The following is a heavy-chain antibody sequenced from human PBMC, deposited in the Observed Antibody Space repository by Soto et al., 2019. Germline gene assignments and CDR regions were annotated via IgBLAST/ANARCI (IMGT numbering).Heavy chain of an antibody. CDR2: ISYDGSNK. CDR1: VFTFSSYA. CDR3: ARDRLELQASAGDY. Sequence: GGSLRLSCAASVFTFSSYAMHWVRQAPGKGLEWVAVISYDGSNKYYADSVKGRFTISRDNSKNTLYLQMNSLRAEDTAVYYCARDRLELQASAGDYWGQGTLVTVS. J-gene: IGHJ4*02. V-gene: IGHV3-30-3*01. D-gene: IGHD1-7*01.